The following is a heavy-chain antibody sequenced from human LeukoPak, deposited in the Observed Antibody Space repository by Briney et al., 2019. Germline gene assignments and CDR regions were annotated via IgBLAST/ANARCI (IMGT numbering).Heavy chain of an antibody. J-gene: IGHJ6*02. Sequence: PGKSLRLSCAASGFTFSGYPIHWVRQAPGKGLEWVAVISYDGSNKYYADSVKGRFTISRDNSKNTLYLQMNSLRAEDTAVYYCARTPYYYGMDVWGQGTTVTVSS. CDR2: ISYDGSNK. D-gene: IGHD3-10*01. CDR1: GFTFSGYP. CDR3: ARTPYYYGMDV. V-gene: IGHV3-30-3*01.